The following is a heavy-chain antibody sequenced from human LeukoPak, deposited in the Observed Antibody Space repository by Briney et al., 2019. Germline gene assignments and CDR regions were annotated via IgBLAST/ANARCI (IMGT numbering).Heavy chain of an antibody. V-gene: IGHV1-18*01. Sequence: ASVKVSCKASNYTFTSHDISWVRQAPGQGLEWMGWISPYTGNTKYAQKFQGGVTMTTSTSTSIVYMELRSLRSDDTAVYYCARWYCGGDCYYDAFDIWGQGTMVTVSS. CDR1: NYTFTSHD. CDR3: ARWYCGGDCYYDAFDI. D-gene: IGHD2-21*02. CDR2: ISPYTGNT. J-gene: IGHJ3*02.